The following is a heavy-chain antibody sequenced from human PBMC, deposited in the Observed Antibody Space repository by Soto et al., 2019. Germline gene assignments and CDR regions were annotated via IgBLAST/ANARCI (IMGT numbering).Heavy chain of an antibody. D-gene: IGHD2-2*01. CDR3: ARDMADDCSSTSCYNWFDP. V-gene: IGHV1-69*01. CDR2: STPIFGTE. CDR1: GGTFSSYA. Sequence: QVQLVQSGAEVKKPGSSVKVSCKASGGTFSSYAISWVRQAPGQGLEWMGGSTPIFGTENYAQKFQGRVTITADESTRTAYMELSSLRSEDTAVYYCARDMADDCSSTSCYNWFDPWGQGTLVTVSS. J-gene: IGHJ5*02.